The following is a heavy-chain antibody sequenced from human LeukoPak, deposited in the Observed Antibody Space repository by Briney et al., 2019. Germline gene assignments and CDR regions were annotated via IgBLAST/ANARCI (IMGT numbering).Heavy chain of an antibody. CDR1: GGTFSSYA. CDR3: ATSTPLFSSNLLDY. V-gene: IGHV1-69*04. D-gene: IGHD3-3*01. CDR2: IIPILGIA. J-gene: IGHJ4*02. Sequence: GASVKVSCKASGGTFSSYAISWVRQAPGQGLEWMGRIIPILGIANYAQKFQGRVTINADKSTSTAYMELSSLRSEDTAVYYCATSTPLFSSNLLDYWGQGTLVTVSS.